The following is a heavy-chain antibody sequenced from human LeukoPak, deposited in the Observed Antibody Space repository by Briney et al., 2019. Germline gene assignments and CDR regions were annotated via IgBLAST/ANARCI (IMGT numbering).Heavy chain of an antibody. J-gene: IGHJ4*02. CDR1: GGSFSGYY. D-gene: IGHD6-19*01. CDR3: ASISGWYYFDY. V-gene: IGHV4-34*01. CDR2: INHSGST. Sequence: SETLSLTCAVYGGSFSGYYWSWIRQPPGKGLEWIGEINHSGSTNYNPSLKSRVTISVDTSKNQFSLRLSSVTAADTAVYYCASISGWYYFDYWGQGTLVTVSS.